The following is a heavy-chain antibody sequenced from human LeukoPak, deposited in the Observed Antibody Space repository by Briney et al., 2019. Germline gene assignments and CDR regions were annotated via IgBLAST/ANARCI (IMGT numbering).Heavy chain of an antibody. J-gene: IGHJ3*02. V-gene: IGHV4-61*01. CDR1: GGSVSSGSYY. CDR3: ARADIVVVPAAKDDAFDI. D-gene: IGHD2-2*01. Sequence: KPSETLSLTCTVSGGSVSSGSYYWSWIRQPPGKGLEWIGYIYYSGSTNYYPSLKSRVTISVDTSKNQFSLKLSSVTAADTAVYYCARADIVVVPAAKDDAFDIWGQGTMVTVSS. CDR2: IYYSGST.